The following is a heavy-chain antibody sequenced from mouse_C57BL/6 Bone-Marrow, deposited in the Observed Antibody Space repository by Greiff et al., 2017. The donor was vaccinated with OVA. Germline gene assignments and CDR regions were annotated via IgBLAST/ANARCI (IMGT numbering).Heavy chain of an antibody. CDR1: GYTFTSYW. D-gene: IGHD2-2*01. CDR3: ARGGIWLRVPMDY. CDR2: INPSNGGT. J-gene: IGHJ4*01. V-gene: IGHV1-53*01. Sequence: QVQLQQPGTELVKPGASVKLSCKASGYTFTSYWMHWVKQRPGQGLEWIGNINPSNGGTNYNEKFKSKATLTVDKSSSTAYMQLSRLTSEDSAVYYCARGGIWLRVPMDYWGQGTSVTVSS.